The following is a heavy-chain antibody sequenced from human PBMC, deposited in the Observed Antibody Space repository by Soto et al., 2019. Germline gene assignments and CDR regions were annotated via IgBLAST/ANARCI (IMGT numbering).Heavy chain of an antibody. D-gene: IGHD2-2*01. V-gene: IGHV3-9*01. J-gene: IGHJ3*02. CDR1: GFTFDDYA. CDR2: ISWNSGSI. CDR3: AKDLVPAAIGAFDI. Sequence: GVSLRLSCAASGFTFDDYAMHWVRQAPGKGLEWVSGISWNSGSIGYADSVKGRFTISRDNAKNSLYLQMNSLRAEDTALYYCAKDLVPAAIGAFDIWGQGTMVTVSS.